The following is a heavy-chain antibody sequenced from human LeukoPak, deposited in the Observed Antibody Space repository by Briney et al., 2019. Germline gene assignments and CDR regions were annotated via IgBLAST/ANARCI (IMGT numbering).Heavy chain of an antibody. J-gene: IGHJ4*02. CDR2: INPGGGST. CDR1: GYTFTSYY. CDR3: ARDKGAVAGSPLDY. V-gene: IGHV1-46*01. Sequence: RASVTVSCTASGYTFTSYYMHWVRQAPGQGLEWMGIINPGGGSTNYAQKFQGRVTMTRDTSTSTVYMELSSLRSEDTAVYYCARDKGAVAGSPLDYWGQGTLVTVSS. D-gene: IGHD6-19*01.